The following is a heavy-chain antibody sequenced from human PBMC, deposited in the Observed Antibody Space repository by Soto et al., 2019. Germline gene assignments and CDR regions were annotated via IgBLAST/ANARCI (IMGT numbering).Heavy chain of an antibody. CDR2: IYXGDSDX. J-gene: IGHJ6*01. D-gene: IGHD1-1*01. Sequence: XXSLNISCKGSLYSFTSYWIGWVRQRPEXGLEWMGIIYXGDSDXRYSTYFQGQXXISADKSXXTAYMQWSSLKASDTAMYYCARRTGYYYYGMDVWGQGTTVTVSS. V-gene: IGHV5-51*01. CDR1: LYSFTSYW. CDR3: ARRTGYYYYGMDV.